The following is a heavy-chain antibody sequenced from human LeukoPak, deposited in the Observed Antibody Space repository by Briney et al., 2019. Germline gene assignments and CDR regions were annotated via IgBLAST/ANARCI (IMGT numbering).Heavy chain of an antibody. J-gene: IGHJ3*02. CDR1: GGFFTGYN. CDR3: ARGAPMIEM. Sequence: SETLSLTGGVSGGFFTGYNWTWIRQTPGMGLEWIGEHNHDGSSSYSASLESRVTISVDTSNFQLSLTLKSVTAADTAIYYCARGAPMIEMWGLGTRVIVSS. V-gene: IGHV4-34*01. CDR2: HNHDGSS.